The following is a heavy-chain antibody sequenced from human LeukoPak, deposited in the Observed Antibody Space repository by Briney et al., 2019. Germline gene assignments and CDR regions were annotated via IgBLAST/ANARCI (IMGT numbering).Heavy chain of an antibody. Sequence: SETLSLTRTVSGGSISSSYYYWGWIRQPPGKGLECIGSIYDSRSTYYNPSHKSRVTISVDTSKNQFSLKLRAVTAAATAVYYGAIHFGTWGQGTMVSVSS. J-gene: IGHJ4*02. CDR2: IYDSRST. CDR3: AIHFGT. D-gene: IGHD3/OR15-3a*01. CDR1: GGSISSSYYY. V-gene: IGHV4-39*01.